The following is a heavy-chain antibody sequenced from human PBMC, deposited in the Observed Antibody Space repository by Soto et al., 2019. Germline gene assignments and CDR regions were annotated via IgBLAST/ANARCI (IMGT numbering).Heavy chain of an antibody. D-gene: IGHD2-2*01. CDR3: TSAGQYCTSTTCKAY. V-gene: IGHV3-23*01. J-gene: IGHJ4*02. Sequence: PGGSLSLSCAASGFPFSSYSMSWVRQAPGKGLEWVSAISGSGGSTYYADSVKGRFTISRDDSKTTIYLQMNSLKTEDTAVYYCTSAGQYCTSTTCKAYWGQGTPVTVSS. CDR1: GFPFSSYS. CDR2: ISGSGGST.